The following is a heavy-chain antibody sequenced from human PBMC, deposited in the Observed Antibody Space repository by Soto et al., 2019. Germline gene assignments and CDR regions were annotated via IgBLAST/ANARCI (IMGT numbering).Heavy chain of an antibody. D-gene: IGHD2-8*01. CDR3: ARKTIVLMVYAMGGVYYYGMDV. J-gene: IGHJ6*02. CDR1: GFTFSSYW. CDR2: IKQDGSEK. V-gene: IGHV3-7*05. Sequence: GGSLRLSCAASGFTFSSYWMSWVRQAPGKGLEWVANIKQDGSEKYYVDSVKGRFTISRDNAKNSLYLQMNSLRAEDTAVYYCARKTIVLMVYAMGGVYYYGMDVWGQGTTVTVSS.